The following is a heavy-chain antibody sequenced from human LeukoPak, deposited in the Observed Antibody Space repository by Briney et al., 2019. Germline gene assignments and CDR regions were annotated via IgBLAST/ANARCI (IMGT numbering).Heavy chain of an antibody. CDR3: ASGSRDGYNPHPAEYFQH. J-gene: IGHJ1*01. Sequence: SETLSLTCTVSGGSISSGDYYWSWIRQPPGKGLEWIGYIYYSGSTYYNPSLKSRVTISVDTSKNQFSLKLSSVTAADTAVYYCASGSRDGYNPHPAEYFQHWGQGTLVTVSS. V-gene: IGHV4-30-4*01. CDR2: IYYSGST. D-gene: IGHD5-24*01. CDR1: GGSISSGDYY.